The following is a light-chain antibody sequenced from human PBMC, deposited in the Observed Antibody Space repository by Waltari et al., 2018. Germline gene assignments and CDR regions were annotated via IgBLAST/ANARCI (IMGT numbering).Light chain of an antibody. CDR1: QSVLFSSNNENY. Sequence: DIVMTQSPDSLAVSLGERATINCKSSQSVLFSSNNENYLAWYQQKPAQPPKRLIYWASTRESGVPDRFSGSGSGTDFTLTISSLQAEDVAVYYCQQYYSIPRSFGQGTKLEIK. CDR2: WAS. CDR3: QQYYSIPRS. J-gene: IGKJ2*03. V-gene: IGKV4-1*01.